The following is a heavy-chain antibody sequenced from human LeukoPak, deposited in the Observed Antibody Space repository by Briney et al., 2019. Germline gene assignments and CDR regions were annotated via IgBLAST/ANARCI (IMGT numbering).Heavy chain of an antibody. J-gene: IGHJ4*02. CDR1: GGSISSYY. D-gene: IGHD6-13*01. CDR3: ARQSAAAGPFDY. V-gene: IGHV4-4*09. CDR2: TYTSGST. Sequence: SETLSLTCTVSGGSISSYYWSWIRQPPGRGLEWIGYTYTSGSTNYNPSLKSRVTISVDTSKNQFSLKLSSVTAADTAVYYCARQSAAAGPFDYWGQGTLVTVSS.